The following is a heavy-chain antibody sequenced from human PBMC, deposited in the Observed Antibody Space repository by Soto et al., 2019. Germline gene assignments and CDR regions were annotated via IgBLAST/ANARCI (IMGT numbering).Heavy chain of an antibody. CDR1: GGSISSSNW. CDR2: IYHSGST. Sequence: SETLSLTCTVSGGSISSSNWWSWVRQPPGKGLEWIGEIYHSGSTNYNPSLKSRVTISVDKSKNQFSLKLSSVTAADTAVYYCARYYDFWSGSGPYYYYGMDVWGQGTTVTVSS. CDR3: ARYYDFWSGSGPYYYYGMDV. D-gene: IGHD3-3*01. J-gene: IGHJ6*02. V-gene: IGHV4-4*02.